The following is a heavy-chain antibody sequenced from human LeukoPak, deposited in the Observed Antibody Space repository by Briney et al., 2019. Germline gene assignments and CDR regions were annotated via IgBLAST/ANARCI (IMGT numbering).Heavy chain of an antibody. J-gene: IGHJ6*03. CDR1: GGSISSSSYY. Sequence: SETLSLTCTVSGGSISSSSYYWGWIRQPPGKGLEWIGSIYYSGSTYYNPSLKSRVTISVDTSKNQFSLKLSSVTAADTAVYYCARHSYSSGAYYYYYYMDVWGKGTTVTISS. D-gene: IGHD3-22*01. CDR3: ARHSYSSGAYYYYYYMDV. V-gene: IGHV4-39*01. CDR2: IYYSGST.